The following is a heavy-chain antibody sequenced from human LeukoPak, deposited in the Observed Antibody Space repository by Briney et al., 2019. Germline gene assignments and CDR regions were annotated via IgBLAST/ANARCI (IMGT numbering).Heavy chain of an antibody. CDR2: IKQDGSEK. CDR3: ARYRGVFRVPAAPDY. CDR1: GFTFSSYW. J-gene: IGHJ4*02. Sequence: PGGSLRLSCAASGFTFSSYWMSWVRQAPGKGLEWVANIKQDGSEKYYVDSVKGRFTISRDNAKNSLYLQMNSLRAEDTAVYYCARYRGVFRVPAAPDYWGQGTLVTVSS. V-gene: IGHV3-7*01. D-gene: IGHD2-2*01.